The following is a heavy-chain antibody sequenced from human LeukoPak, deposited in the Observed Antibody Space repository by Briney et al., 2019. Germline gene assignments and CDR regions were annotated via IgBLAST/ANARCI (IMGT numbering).Heavy chain of an antibody. CDR1: GFTFSSYA. V-gene: IGHV3-30*04. J-gene: IGHJ4*02. Sequence: PGGSLRLSCAASGFTFSSYAMHWVRQAPGKGLEWVAIISYDGSNKYYADSVKGRFTISRGNSKNTLYLQMNSLRVDDTAVYYCVREPRRGYSNGYPLDYWGQGTLVTVLS. CDR3: VREPRRGYSNGYPLDY. CDR2: ISYDGSNK. D-gene: IGHD5-18*01.